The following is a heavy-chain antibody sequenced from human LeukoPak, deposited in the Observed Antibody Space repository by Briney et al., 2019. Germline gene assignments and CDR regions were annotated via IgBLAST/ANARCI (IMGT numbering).Heavy chain of an antibody. CDR2: IYHSGST. CDR1: GGSISSSNW. Sequence: ASETLSLTCAVSGGSISSSNWWSWVRQPPGKGLEWIGEIYHSGSTNYNPSLKSRVTISVDKSKNQFSLKLSSVTAADTAVCYCAMSLRTYYYDSSGYPAFYWGQGTLVTVSS. J-gene: IGHJ4*02. D-gene: IGHD3-22*01. CDR3: AMSLRTYYYDSSGYPAFY. V-gene: IGHV4-4*02.